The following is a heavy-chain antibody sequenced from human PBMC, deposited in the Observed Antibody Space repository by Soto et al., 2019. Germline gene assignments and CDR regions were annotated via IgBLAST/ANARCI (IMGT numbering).Heavy chain of an antibody. Sequence: GEPLKISCKGSGYSFTSYWIGWVRQMPGKGLEWMGIIYPGDSDTRYSPSFQGQVTISADKSISTAYLQWSSLKASDTAMYYCARQIVGYDYYDSSGYYYFAPGAFDIWGQGTMVTVSS. CDR1: GYSFTSYW. CDR2: IYPGDSDT. V-gene: IGHV5-51*01. CDR3: ARQIVGYDYYDSSGYYYFAPGAFDI. D-gene: IGHD3-22*01. J-gene: IGHJ3*02.